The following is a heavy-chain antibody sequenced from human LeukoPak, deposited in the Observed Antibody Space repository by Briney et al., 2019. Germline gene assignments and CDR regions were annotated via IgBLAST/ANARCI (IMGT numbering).Heavy chain of an antibody. D-gene: IGHD2-8*01. CDR2: ISSDGGTT. J-gene: IGHJ4*02. V-gene: IGHV3-74*01. CDR1: GFTFSDYY. Sequence: PGGSLRLSCEASGFTFSDYYMHWVRQVPGKGLVWVSRISSDGGTTFYADSVKGRYTISRDNAKNTLFLQMNSLTTEDTAVYYCVRDSRNGVDYWGQGTLVTVSS. CDR3: VRDSRNGVDY.